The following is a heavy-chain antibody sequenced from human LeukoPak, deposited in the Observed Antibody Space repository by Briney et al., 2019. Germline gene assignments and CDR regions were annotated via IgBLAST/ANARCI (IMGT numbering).Heavy chain of an antibody. D-gene: IGHD3-10*01. CDR3: AKDRGGWFDP. CDR2: INQDGTEK. V-gene: IGHV3-7*03. J-gene: IGHJ5*02. CDR1: GFTFTTYW. Sequence: GGSLRLSCVASGFTFTTYWMSWVRQLPGKGLEWVANINQDGTEKYYVDSVKGRFTISRDNSKNTLYLQMNSLRAEDTAVYYCAKDRGGWFDPWGQGTLVTVSS.